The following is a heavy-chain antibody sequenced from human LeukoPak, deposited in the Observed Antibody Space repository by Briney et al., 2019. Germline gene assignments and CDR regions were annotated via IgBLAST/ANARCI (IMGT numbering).Heavy chain of an antibody. CDR1: GFTFSSYA. CDR2: ISAGSSST. D-gene: IGHD1-1*01. V-gene: IGHV3-23*01. CDR3: TKRGPSTTGTREFDY. Sequence: GGSLRLSCAASGFTFSSYAMSWVRQVPGRGLEWVSTISAGSSSTYYADSVKGRFTISRDNSKNTLYLQMNSLGAEDTAVYYCTKRGPSTTGTREFDYWGQGTLVTVSS. J-gene: IGHJ4*02.